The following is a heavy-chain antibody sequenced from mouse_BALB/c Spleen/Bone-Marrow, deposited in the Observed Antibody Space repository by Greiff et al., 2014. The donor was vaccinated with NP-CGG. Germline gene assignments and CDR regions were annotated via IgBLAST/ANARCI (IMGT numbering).Heavy chain of an antibody. J-gene: IGHJ3*01. CDR3: ARSSDYYDSSPNAY. Sequence: DVQLQESGGGLVQPGGSRKLSCAASGFTFSSFGMHWVRQAPEKGLEWVAYISSGSSNIYYADTVKGRFTFSRDNPKNTLFLQMTSQRSEDTAMYYCARSSDYYDSSPNAYWGQGTLVTVSA. V-gene: IGHV5-17*02. D-gene: IGHD1-1*01. CDR2: ISSGSSNI. CDR1: GFTFSSFG.